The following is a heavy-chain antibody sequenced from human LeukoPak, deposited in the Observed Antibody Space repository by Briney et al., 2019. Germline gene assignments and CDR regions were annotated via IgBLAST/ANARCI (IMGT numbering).Heavy chain of an antibody. D-gene: IGHD6-13*01. CDR2: IIPIFGTA. CDR1: GGTFSSYA. Sequence: ASVKVSCKASGGTFSSYAISWVRQAPGQGLEWMGRIIPIFGTANYAQKFQGRVAITTDESTSTAYTELSSLRSEDTAVYYCARGSGSWSYFDYWGQGTLVTVSS. CDR3: ARGSGSWSYFDY. J-gene: IGHJ4*02. V-gene: IGHV1-69*05.